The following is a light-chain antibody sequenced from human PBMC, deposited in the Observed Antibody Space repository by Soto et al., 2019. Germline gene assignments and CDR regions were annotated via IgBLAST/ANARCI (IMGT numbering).Light chain of an antibody. J-gene: IGKJ1*01. CDR3: QQYGSLGT. CDR1: QSFSSSY. Sequence: ENVLTQSPGPLSLSPGERATLSCRASQSFSSSYLAWYQQKPGQAPRLLIYVTSTRATGVPDRFSGSGSQTDFTLTISRLEPEDFAVYYCQQYGSLGTFGQGTRVESK. V-gene: IGKV3-20*01. CDR2: VTS.